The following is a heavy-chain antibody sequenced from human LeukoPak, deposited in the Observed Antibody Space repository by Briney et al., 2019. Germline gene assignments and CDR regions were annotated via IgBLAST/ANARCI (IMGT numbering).Heavy chain of an antibody. Sequence: ASVKVSCKTSNYTFISYGMSWVRQAPGQGLEWMGWISAFNGNTNYAQKFQGRVTMTTDTSTSTGYLELSSLRSDDTAVYYCARESPGSYSSGRDYFDYWGQGTLVTVSS. D-gene: IGHD6-19*01. V-gene: IGHV1-18*01. CDR1: NYTFISYG. J-gene: IGHJ4*02. CDR2: ISAFNGNT. CDR3: ARESPGSYSSGRDYFDY.